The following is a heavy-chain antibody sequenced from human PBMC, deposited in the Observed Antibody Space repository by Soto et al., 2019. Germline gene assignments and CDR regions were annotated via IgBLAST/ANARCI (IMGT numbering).Heavy chain of an antibody. J-gene: IGHJ5*02. CDR2: VYSSGGT. CDR1: GVSMSSYY. V-gene: IGHV4-4*07. Sequence: SETLSLTCSVSGVSMSSYYWTWIRQPAGKGLEWIGRVYSSGGTHYNSSLKSRVTISLDTSKNQFSLRLISVTAADTAVYYCARGQRFSDWFDPWGQGTLVTVSS. D-gene: IGHD3-3*01. CDR3: ARGQRFSDWFDP.